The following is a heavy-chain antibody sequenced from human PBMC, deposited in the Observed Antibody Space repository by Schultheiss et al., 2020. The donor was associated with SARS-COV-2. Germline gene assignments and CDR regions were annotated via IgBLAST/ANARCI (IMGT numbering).Heavy chain of an antibody. J-gene: IGHJ4*02. Sequence: SETLSLTCIVSGGSINSGDYYWSWIRQPPGKGLEWIGYIYYSGSTYYNPSLKSRVTISVDTSKNQFSLKLSSVTAADTAVYYCAGDHFRGNFDSWGQGTLVTVSS. CDR3: AGDHFRGNFDS. D-gene: IGHD3-10*01. CDR1: GGSINSGDYY. V-gene: IGHV4-30-4*01. CDR2: IYYSGST.